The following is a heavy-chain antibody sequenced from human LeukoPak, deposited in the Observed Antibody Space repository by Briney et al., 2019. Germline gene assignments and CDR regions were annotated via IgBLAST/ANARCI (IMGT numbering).Heavy chain of an antibody. CDR1: GYTYKLCY. CDR2: LNPHSGVT. CDR3: ARESSDDQNWCVP. Sequence: GASVNLLQGVSGYTYKLCYHLGAPQAPGQGLEWMGWLNPHSGVTKYAQKFQGRVTLTRDTSISITYMGLSGLKSDDTAVYFCARESSDDQNWCVPWGQGTLVTVSS. D-gene: IGHD2-21*01. V-gene: IGHV1-2*02. J-gene: IGHJ5*02.